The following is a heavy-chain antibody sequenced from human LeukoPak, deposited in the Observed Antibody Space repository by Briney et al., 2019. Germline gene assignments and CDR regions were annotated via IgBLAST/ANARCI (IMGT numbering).Heavy chain of an antibody. Sequence: GGTLRLSCAASGFTFSSYAMHWVRQAPGKGLEWVAVISYDGSNKYYADSVKGRFTISRDNSKNTLYLQMNSLRAEDTAVYYCARALDCSSTSCYFAVRIAARLKLDPWGQGTLVTVSS. CDR3: ARALDCSSTSCYFAVRIAARLKLDP. V-gene: IGHV3-30*01. J-gene: IGHJ5*02. CDR2: ISYDGSNK. CDR1: GFTFSSYA. D-gene: IGHD2-2*01.